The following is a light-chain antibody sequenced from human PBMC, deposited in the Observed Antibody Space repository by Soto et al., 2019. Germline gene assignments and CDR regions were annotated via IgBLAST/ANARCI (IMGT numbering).Light chain of an antibody. J-gene: IGKJ1*01. Sequence: IVLTQSPGTLSLSPGERATLSCRASQSVSSSYLAWYQQKPGQAPRLLIYGASSRATGIPDRFSGSRSGTDFTLTISRLEPEDFAVYYCQQYGSSPTWTFGQGTKVEIK. V-gene: IGKV3-20*01. CDR1: QSVSSSY. CDR2: GAS. CDR3: QQYGSSPTWT.